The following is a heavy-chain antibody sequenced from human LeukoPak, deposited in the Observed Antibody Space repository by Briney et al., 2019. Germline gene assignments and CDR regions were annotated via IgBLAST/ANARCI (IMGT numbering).Heavy chain of an antibody. Sequence: SSETLSLTCTVSGGSISSYYWSWIRQPPGKGLEWIGYIYYSGSTNYNPSLESRITISVDTSKNQFSLKLSSVTAADTAVYYCARHGTGGGWDYYFEYWGQGSLVTVSS. V-gene: IGHV4-59*08. CDR2: IYYSGST. CDR1: GGSISSYY. D-gene: IGHD6-19*01. CDR3: ARHGTGGGWDYYFEY. J-gene: IGHJ4*02.